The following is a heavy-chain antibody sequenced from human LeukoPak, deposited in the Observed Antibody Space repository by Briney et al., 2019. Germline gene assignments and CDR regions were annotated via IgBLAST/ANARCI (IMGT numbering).Heavy chain of an antibody. CDR1: GFTFSSYA. CDR2: ISGSGGST. V-gene: IGHV3-23*01. J-gene: IGHJ4*02. D-gene: IGHD3-10*01. CDR3: AKDHYYGSGSYYNEDFDY. Sequence: GGSLRLSCAASGFTFSSYAMSWVRQAPGKGLEWVSAISGSGGSTYYADSVKGRFTISRDNSKNTLYLQMNSLRAEGTAVYYCAKDHYYGSGSYYNEDFDYWGQGTLVTVSS.